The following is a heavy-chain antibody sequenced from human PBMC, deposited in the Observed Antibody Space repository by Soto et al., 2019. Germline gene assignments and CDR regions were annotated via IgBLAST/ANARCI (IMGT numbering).Heavy chain of an antibody. CDR1: GGSIRGYY. CDR3: VRASMPKAHFDS. CDR2: MNTSGST. Sequence: QMQLQESGPGLVKPSETLSLTCTVSGGSIRGYYWSWIRQSAGMRLEWIGRMNTSGSTNYNPSLKSRVTNSGDMSKNQISLKLTSVTAANTALYYCVRASMPKAHFDSWGHGTQVSVSS. V-gene: IGHV4-4*07. D-gene: IGHD2-2*01. J-gene: IGHJ4*01.